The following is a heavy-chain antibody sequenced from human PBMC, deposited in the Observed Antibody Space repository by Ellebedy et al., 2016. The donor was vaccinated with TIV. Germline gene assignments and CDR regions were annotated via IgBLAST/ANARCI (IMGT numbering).Heavy chain of an antibody. Sequence: MPSETLSLTCTVSGGSISSYYWSWIRQPPGKGLEWIGYIYYSGSTNYNPSLNSRVTISADTSKNQFALRLTSVTAADTAIYYCARAGYSSNFDSWGQGTLVTVSS. D-gene: IGHD5-18*01. CDR1: GGSISSYY. V-gene: IGHV4-59*01. CDR3: ARAGYSSNFDS. CDR2: IYYSGST. J-gene: IGHJ4*02.